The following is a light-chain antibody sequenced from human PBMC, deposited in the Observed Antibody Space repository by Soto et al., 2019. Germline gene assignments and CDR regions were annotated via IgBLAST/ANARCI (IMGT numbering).Light chain of an antibody. CDR3: QSYDSGLSGFVV. CDR1: SSNIGAGYD. Sequence: QSVLTQPPSVSGAPGQRVTISCTGSSSNIGAGYDVHWYQQLPGTAPKLLIYGNSNRPSGVPDRFSGSKSGTSASLAITGLRAEDEADYYCQSYDSGLSGFVVFGGGTKLTVL. V-gene: IGLV1-40*01. CDR2: GNS. J-gene: IGLJ2*01.